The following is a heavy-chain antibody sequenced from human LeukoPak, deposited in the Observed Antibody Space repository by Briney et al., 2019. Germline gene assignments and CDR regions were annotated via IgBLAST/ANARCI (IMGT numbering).Heavy chain of an antibody. Sequence: SVKVSCKASGGTFSSYAISWVRQAPGQGLEWMGRITPIFGTANYAHKFQGRVTITTDESTSTAYMELSSLRSEDTAVYYCARKKDYYDSSPFDPWGQGTLVTVSS. CDR2: ITPIFGTA. V-gene: IGHV1-69*05. CDR1: GGTFSSYA. D-gene: IGHD3-22*01. CDR3: ARKKDYYDSSPFDP. J-gene: IGHJ5*02.